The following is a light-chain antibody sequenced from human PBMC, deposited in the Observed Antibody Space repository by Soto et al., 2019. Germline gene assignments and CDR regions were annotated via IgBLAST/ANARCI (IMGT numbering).Light chain of an antibody. CDR3: QKYNSAPPET. CDR1: QGISNY. J-gene: IGKJ1*01. Sequence: DIQMTQSPSSLSASVGDRVTITCRASQGISNYLAWYQQKPGKVPKLLIYAASTLQSGVPSRFSGSGSGTDFTLTISSLQPEDVATYYCQKYNSAPPETFGQGTKVELK. V-gene: IGKV1-27*01. CDR2: AAS.